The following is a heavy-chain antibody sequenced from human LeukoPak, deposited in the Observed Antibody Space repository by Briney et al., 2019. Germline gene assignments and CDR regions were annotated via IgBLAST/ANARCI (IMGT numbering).Heavy chain of an antibody. CDR3: ASGDYVWGSYRYLVY. CDR2: IYYSGST. CDR1: GGSISSSSYY. Sequence: SETLSLTCTVSGGSISSSSYYWGWIRQPPGKGLEWIGSIYYSGSTYYNPSLKSRVTISVDKSKNQFSLKLSSVTAADTAVYYCASGDYVWGSYRYLVYWGQGTLVTVSS. J-gene: IGHJ4*02. D-gene: IGHD3-16*02. V-gene: IGHV4-39*07.